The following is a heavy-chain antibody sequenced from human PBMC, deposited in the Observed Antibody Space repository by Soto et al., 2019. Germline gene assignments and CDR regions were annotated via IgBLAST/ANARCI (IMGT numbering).Heavy chain of an antibody. CDR3: ARVGNSYSRRYYYVMDV. Sequence: QVQLVQSGAEVKKPGSSVKVSCKASGGTFSSYAISWVRQAPGQGLEWMGGIIPIFGTANYAQKFQGRVTITADESKSTAYMELSSLRSEDTSVYYCARVGNSYSRRYYYVMDVWGQGTTVTVSS. J-gene: IGHJ6*02. D-gene: IGHD5-18*01. V-gene: IGHV1-69*01. CDR2: IIPIFGTA. CDR1: GGTFSSYA.